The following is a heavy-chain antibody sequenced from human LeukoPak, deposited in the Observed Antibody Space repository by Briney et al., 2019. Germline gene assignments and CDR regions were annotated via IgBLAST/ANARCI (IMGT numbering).Heavy chain of an antibody. Sequence: ASVNVSFKASGYTFTGYYMHWVRQAPGQGLEWMGWINPNSGGTNYAQKFQGRVTMTRDTSISTAYMELSRLRSDDTAVYYCARSLYYYDSSGCHHDAFDIWGQGTMVTVSS. CDR2: INPNSGGT. J-gene: IGHJ3*02. V-gene: IGHV1-2*02. D-gene: IGHD3-22*01. CDR1: GYTFTGYY. CDR3: ARSLYYYDSSGCHHDAFDI.